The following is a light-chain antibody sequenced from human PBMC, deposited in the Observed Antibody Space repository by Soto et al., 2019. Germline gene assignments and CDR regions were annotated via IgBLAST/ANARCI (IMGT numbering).Light chain of an antibody. J-gene: IGKJ2*01. CDR2: GAS. CDR1: QSFSSTF. V-gene: IGKV3-20*01. Sequence: PGDRATLSCRASQSFSSTFFAWYQQKPGQAPRLLIYGASSRATGIPDRFSGSGSGTDFTLTISRLEPEDFAVYYCQQYGSSPYTFGQGTKLEIK. CDR3: QQYGSSPYT.